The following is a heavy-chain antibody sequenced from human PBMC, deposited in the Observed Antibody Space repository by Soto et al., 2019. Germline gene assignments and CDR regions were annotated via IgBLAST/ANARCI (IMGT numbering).Heavy chain of an antibody. CDR1: GYTFTGYY. V-gene: IGHV1-2*02. J-gene: IGHJ6*02. CDR2: INPNNGDT. Sequence: QVQLVQSGAEVKKPGASVKVSCKASGYTFTGYYIHWVRQAPGQGLEWMGWINPNNGDTNYARKLQGRVTMTRDTSTSTAYMEMSSLRSEDTAVYYCASLPTYSSGWSYYYYGMDVWGQGTTVTVSS. D-gene: IGHD6-19*01. CDR3: ASLPTYSSGWSYYYYGMDV.